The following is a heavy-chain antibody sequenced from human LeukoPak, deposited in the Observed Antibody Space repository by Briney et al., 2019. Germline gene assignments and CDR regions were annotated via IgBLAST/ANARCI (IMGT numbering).Heavy chain of an antibody. J-gene: IGHJ3*02. CDR2: IYYSGGT. V-gene: IGHV4-30-4*08. Sequence: SETLSLTCTVSGGPISSGDYYWSWIRQPPGKGLEWIGYIYYSGGTYYNPSLKSRVTISVDTSKNQFSLKLSSVTAADTAVYYCARDRPGAYCSSTSCYKADAFDIWGQGTMVTVSS. CDR1: GGPISSGDYY. CDR3: ARDRPGAYCSSTSCYKADAFDI. D-gene: IGHD2-2*02.